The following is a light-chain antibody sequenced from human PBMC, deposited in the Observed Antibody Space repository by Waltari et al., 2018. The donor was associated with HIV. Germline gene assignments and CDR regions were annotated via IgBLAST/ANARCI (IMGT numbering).Light chain of an antibody. CDR2: AAS. V-gene: IGKV3-15*01. J-gene: IGKJ2*01. CDR3: QQYSDWPPGFT. Sequence: ETVMTQSPATLSVSPGERAILSCRASQSVGTSVAWYQQRPGQAPRLLISAASTRATGVPARFSGSGSGTEFTLTISSLQSEDFVVYYCQQYSDWPPGFTFGQRTKLDIK. CDR1: QSVGTS.